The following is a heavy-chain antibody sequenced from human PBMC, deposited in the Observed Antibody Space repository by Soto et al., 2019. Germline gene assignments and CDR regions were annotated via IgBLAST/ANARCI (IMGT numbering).Heavy chain of an antibody. J-gene: IGHJ4*02. V-gene: IGHV1-69*12. D-gene: IGHD5-18*01. CDR1: GGTFSTYA. CDR2: IIPMFGTA. CDR3: ASGIQLWLRRINNGYSG. Sequence: QVQLVQSGAEVKKPESSVKVSCKAPGGTFSTYALSWVRQAPGQGLEWMGGIIPMFGTANYAQRSQDRVTITADESTNTVYRELSRLRSEDPAVYFCASGIQLWLRRINNGYSGWGQGTLVTVSS.